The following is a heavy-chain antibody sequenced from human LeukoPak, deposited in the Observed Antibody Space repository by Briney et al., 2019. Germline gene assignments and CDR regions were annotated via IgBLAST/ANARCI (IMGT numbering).Heavy chain of an antibody. CDR2: FDPEDGET. J-gene: IGHJ4*02. CDR3: AVDQRGVATISFVY. V-gene: IGHV1-24*01. D-gene: IGHD5-12*01. CDR1: GYTLTEFS. Sequence: GASVKVSCKVSGYTLTEFSMHWVRQAPGKGLEWMGGFDPEDGETFYAQKFQGRVTMTEDTSTDTAYMELSSLRSEDTAMYYCAVDQRGVATISFVYRGQGTLVTVSP.